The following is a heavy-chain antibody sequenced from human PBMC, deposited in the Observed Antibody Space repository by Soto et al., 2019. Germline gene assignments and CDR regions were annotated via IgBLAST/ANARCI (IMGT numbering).Heavy chain of an antibody. J-gene: IGHJ6*02. V-gene: IGHV5-51*01. CDR2: IYPGDSDT. Sequence: LXESLKISCKGSGYSFTSYWIGWVRQMPGKGLEWMGIIYPGDSDTRYSPSFQGQVTISADKSISTAYLQWSSLKASDTAMYYCARRYYDHYYYGMDVWAKGPRSPSP. CDR3: ARRYYDHYYYGMDV. D-gene: IGHD3-3*01. CDR1: GYSFTSYW.